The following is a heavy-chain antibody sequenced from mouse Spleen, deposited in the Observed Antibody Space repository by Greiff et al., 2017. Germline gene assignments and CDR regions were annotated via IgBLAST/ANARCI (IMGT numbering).Heavy chain of an antibody. CDR1: GYTFTSYW. CDR2: IDPSDSYT. Sequence: QVQLQQSGAELVRPGTSVKLSCKASGYTFTSYWMHWVKQRPGQGLEWIGVIDPSDSYTNYNQKFKGKATLTVDTSSSTAYMQLSSLTSEDSAVYYCARFSTVVYFDVWGAGTTVTVSS. D-gene: IGHD1-1*01. J-gene: IGHJ1*01. V-gene: IGHV1-59*01. CDR3: ARFSTVVYFDV.